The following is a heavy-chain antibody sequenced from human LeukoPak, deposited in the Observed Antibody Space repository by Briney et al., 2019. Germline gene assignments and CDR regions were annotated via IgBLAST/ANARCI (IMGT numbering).Heavy chain of an antibody. Sequence: PSETLSLTCAVYGGSFSGYYWSWIRQPPGKGLEWIGEINHSGSTNYNPSLKSRVTISVDTSKNQFSLKLSSVTAADTAVYYCARVLGIVVVTVIANWFDPWGQGTLVTVSS. J-gene: IGHJ5*02. V-gene: IGHV4-34*01. D-gene: IGHD2-21*02. CDR1: GGSFSGYY. CDR2: INHSGST. CDR3: ARVLGIVVVTVIANWFDP.